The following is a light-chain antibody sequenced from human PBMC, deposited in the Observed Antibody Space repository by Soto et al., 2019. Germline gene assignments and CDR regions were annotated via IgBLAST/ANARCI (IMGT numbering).Light chain of an antibody. CDR3: SSYTSSSTLV. Sequence: QTVVTQPASVSGSPGQSITISCPGTSSDVGGYNYVSWYQQHPGKAPNLMIYDVSNRPSGVSNRFSGSKSGNTASLTISGLQAEDEADYYCSSYTSSSTLVFGGGTQLTVL. CDR1: SSDVGGYNY. V-gene: IGLV2-14*01. J-gene: IGLJ2*01. CDR2: DVS.